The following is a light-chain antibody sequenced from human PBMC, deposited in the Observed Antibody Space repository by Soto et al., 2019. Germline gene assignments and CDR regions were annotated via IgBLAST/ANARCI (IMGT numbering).Light chain of an antibody. CDR2: NNN. V-gene: IGLV1-44*01. CDR1: SSNIGSNT. CDR3: AAWDDSLNGVV. J-gene: IGLJ2*01. Sequence: QSVLTQPPSASGTPGQRVTISSSGSSSNIGSNTVNWYQQLSGTAPKLLTYNNNQRPSGVPDRFSGSKSGTSASLAISGLQSEDEADYYCAAWDDSLNGVVFGGGTKLTVL.